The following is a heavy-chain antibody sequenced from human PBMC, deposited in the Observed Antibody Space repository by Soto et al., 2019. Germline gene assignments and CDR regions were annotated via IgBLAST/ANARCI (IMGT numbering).Heavy chain of an antibody. J-gene: IGHJ4*02. Sequence: EVQLVESGGGLVQPGGSLRLSCAASGFTFSSYWMSWVRQAPGKGLEWVANIKQDGSEKYYVDSVKGRFTISRDNAKNSLYLQMNSLRAEDTAVYYCAREQLLFETGLTLDYWGQGTLVTVSS. CDR3: AREQLLFETGLTLDY. V-gene: IGHV3-7*01. CDR2: IKQDGSEK. D-gene: IGHD3-10*01. CDR1: GFTFSSYW.